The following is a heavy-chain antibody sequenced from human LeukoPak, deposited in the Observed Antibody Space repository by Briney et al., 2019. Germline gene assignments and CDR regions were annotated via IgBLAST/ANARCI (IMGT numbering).Heavy chain of an antibody. V-gene: IGHV1-58*02. CDR3: AATPYFDWPPGYYYYYGMDV. CDR2: IVVGSGNT. Sequence: TSVKVSCKASGFTFTSSAMQWVRQARGQRLEWIGWIVVGSGNTNYAQKFQERVTITRDMSTSTAYMELSSLRSEDTAVYYCAATPYFDWPPGYYYYYGMDVWGQGTTVTVSS. CDR1: GFTFTSSA. J-gene: IGHJ6*02. D-gene: IGHD3-9*01.